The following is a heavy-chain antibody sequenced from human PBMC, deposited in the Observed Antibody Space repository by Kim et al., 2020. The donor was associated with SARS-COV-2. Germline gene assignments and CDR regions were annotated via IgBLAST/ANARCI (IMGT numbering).Heavy chain of an antibody. CDR2: GSEK. J-gene: IGHJ4*02. CDR3: ARAWNLDS. Sequence: GSEKYYVESVKGRATISRDNAKNSLLLQINSLRAEDTAVYYCARAWNLDSWGQGTLVTVSS. V-gene: IGHV3-7*03. D-gene: IGHD1-1*01.